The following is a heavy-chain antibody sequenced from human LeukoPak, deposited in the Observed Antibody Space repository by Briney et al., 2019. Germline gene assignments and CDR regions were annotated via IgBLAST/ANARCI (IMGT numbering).Heavy chain of an antibody. D-gene: IGHD2-2*02. CDR1: GGSISSGGYY. CDR3: AISTYCGSTSCYIPAFDI. J-gene: IGHJ3*02. Sequence: SETLSLTCTVSGGSISSGGYYWSWIRQHPGKGLEWIGYIYYSGSTYYNPSLKSRVTISVDTSKNQFSLKLSSVTAADTAVYYCAISTYCGSTSCYIPAFDIWGQGTMVTVSS. V-gene: IGHV4-31*03. CDR2: IYYSGST.